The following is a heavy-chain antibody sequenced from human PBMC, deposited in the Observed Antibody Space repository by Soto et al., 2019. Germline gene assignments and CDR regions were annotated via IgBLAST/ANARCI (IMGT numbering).Heavy chain of an antibody. D-gene: IGHD6-19*01. J-gene: IGHJ3*01. CDR2: IWFDGSNA. V-gene: IGHV3-33*01. CDR1: GFTFRRYA. Sequence: GGSLRLSCAVSGFTFRRYAMHWVRQAPGKGLEWVALIWFDGSNAYYADSVKGRFTISRDNSKNTVSLQMNSLRAEDTGTYFCVRDRYTSGWAGEPGAFDVWGQGTMVTVSS. CDR3: VRDRYTSGWAGEPGAFDV.